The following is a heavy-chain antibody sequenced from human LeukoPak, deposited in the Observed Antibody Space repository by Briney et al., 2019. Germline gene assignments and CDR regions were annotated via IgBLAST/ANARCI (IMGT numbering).Heavy chain of an antibody. J-gene: IGHJ6*02. D-gene: IGHD2-2*01. V-gene: IGHV3-30-3*01. CDR1: GFTFSSYA. CDR3: AREECSSTSCFVPRENYYYYYGMDV. CDR2: ISHDGSNK. Sequence: GRSLRLSCAASGFTFSSYAMHWVRQAPGKGLEWVAVISHDGSNKYYADSVKGRFTISRDNSKNTLYLQMDSLRAEDTAVYYCAREECSSTSCFVPRENYYYYYGMDVWGQGTTVTVSS.